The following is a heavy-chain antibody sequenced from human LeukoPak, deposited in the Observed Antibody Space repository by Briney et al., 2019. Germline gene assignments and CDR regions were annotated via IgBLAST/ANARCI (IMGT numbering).Heavy chain of an antibody. J-gene: IGHJ4*02. Sequence: PGGSLRLSCAASGFTFSSYWMSWVRQAPGKGLEWVANIKQDGSEKYYVDSVKGRFTISRDNAKNSLYLQMNSLRAEDTAVYYCARVGSLYQLPNYFDYWGQGTLVTVSS. D-gene: IGHD2-2*01. CDR2: IKQDGSEK. V-gene: IGHV3-7*01. CDR3: ARVGSLYQLPNYFDY. CDR1: GFTFSSYW.